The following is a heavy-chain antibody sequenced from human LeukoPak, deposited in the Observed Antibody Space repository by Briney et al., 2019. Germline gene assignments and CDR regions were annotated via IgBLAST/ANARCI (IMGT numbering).Heavy chain of an antibody. CDR1: GFTFSNYD. J-gene: IGHJ6*03. CDR2: IGIAGDP. CDR3: AKTAIPYYYYYMDV. D-gene: IGHD2-2*02. V-gene: IGHV3-13*05. Sequence: PGGSLRLSCAASGFTFSNYDIHWVRQVTGKGLEWVSAIGIAGDPYYADSVKGRFTISRDNSKSTLYLQMNSLRAEDTAVYYCAKTAIPYYYYYMDVWGKGTAVTVSS.